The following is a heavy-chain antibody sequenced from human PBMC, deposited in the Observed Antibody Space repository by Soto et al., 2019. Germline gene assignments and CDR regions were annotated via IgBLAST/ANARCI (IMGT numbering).Heavy chain of an antibody. J-gene: IGHJ4*02. Sequence: QIQLVQSRAEVKKPGASVKVTCKASGYTFTSYGINWVRQAPGQGLEWMGWISTYNGNTNYAQKFQGRVTVTTDTSTTTAYMELRSLRSDDTAIYYCAIGFTSCSGGSCPDYWGQGTLVTVSS. V-gene: IGHV1-18*01. CDR2: ISTYNGNT. CDR1: GYTFTSYG. D-gene: IGHD2-15*01. CDR3: AIGFTSCSGGSCPDY.